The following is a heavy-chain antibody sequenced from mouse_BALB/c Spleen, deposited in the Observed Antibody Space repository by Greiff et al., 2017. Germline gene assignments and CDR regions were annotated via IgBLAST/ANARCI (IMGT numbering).Heavy chain of an antibody. CDR2: IDPENGNT. V-gene: IGHV14-1*02. D-gene: IGHD2-1*01. CDR3: ASYGNCYFDV. J-gene: IGHJ1*01. Sequence: VQLQQSGAELVRPGALVKLSCKASGFNIKDYYMHWVKQRPEQGLEWIEWIDPENGNTIYDPKFQGKASITADTSSNTVYLQLSSLTSEDTAVYYCASYGNCYFDVWGAGTTVTVSS. CDR1: GFNIKDYY.